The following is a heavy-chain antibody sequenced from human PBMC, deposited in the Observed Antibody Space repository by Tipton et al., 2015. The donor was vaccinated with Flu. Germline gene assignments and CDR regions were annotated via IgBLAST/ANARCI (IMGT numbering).Heavy chain of an antibody. CDR2: VYYSGTA. J-gene: IGHJ4*02. D-gene: IGHD5-24*01. CDR3: ARAGAHGYTLVQDS. CDR1: GDSISSDYY. Sequence: TLSLTCAVSGDSISSDYYWGWIRQFPGKGLEWIGYVYYSGTAKYNPSLTGRVTISVDTSENNFSLKLTAVTAADTAVYYCARAGAHGYTLVQDSWGQGALVTVSS. V-gene: IGHV4-59*01.